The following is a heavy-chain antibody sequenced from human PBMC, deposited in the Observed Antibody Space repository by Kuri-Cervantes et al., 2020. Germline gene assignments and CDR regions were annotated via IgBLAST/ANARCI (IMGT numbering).Heavy chain of an antibody. J-gene: IGHJ3*02. D-gene: IGHD3-9*01. CDR1: GFTVSSNY. V-gene: IGHV3-53*01. CDR3: ARGGFLDILTGLRGTDAFDI. CDR2: IYSGGST. Sequence: GGSLRLSCAASGFTVSSNYMSWVRQAPGKGLEWVSVIYSGGSTYYVDSLKGRFTISRDNSKNTLYLQMSSLRAEDTAVYYCARGGFLDILTGLRGTDAFDIWGQGTMVTVSS.